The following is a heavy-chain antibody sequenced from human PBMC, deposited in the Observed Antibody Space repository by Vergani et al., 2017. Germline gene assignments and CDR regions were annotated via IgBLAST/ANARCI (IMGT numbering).Heavy chain of an antibody. CDR3: ATGANRGRRDYYYYYMDV. D-gene: IGHD1-14*01. CDR1: GYTLTELS. CDR2: FDPEDGET. Sequence: QVQLVQSGAEVKKPGASVKVSCKVSGYTLTELSMHWVRQAPGKGLEWMGGFDPEDGETIYAQKFQGRVTMTEHTSTDTAYMELSSLRSEETAVYYCATGANRGRRDYYYYYMDVWGKGTTVTVSS. V-gene: IGHV1-24*01. J-gene: IGHJ6*03.